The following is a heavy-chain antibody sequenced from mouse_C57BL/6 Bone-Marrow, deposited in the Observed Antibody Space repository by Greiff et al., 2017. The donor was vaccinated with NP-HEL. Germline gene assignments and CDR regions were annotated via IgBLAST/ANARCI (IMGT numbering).Heavy chain of an antibody. D-gene: IGHD1-1*01. J-gene: IGHJ2*01. CDR1: GYSFTGYY. V-gene: IGHV1-42*01. CDR2: INPSTGGT. Sequence: EVQVVESGPELVKPGASVKISCKASGYSFTGYYMNWVKQSPEKSLEWIGEINPSTGGTTYNQKFKAKATLTVDKSSSTAYMQLKSLTSEDSAVYYCARPGGSSLYYFDYWGQGTTLTVSS. CDR3: ARPGGSSLYYFDY.